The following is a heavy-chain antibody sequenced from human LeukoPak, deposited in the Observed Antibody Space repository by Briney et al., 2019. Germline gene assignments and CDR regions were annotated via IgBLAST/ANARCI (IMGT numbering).Heavy chain of an antibody. Sequence: PSETLSLTCTVSCGSISSGTYYWAWIRQPPGKGLEWIGTIYHSGSTYYNPSLKSRVTISVDTSKNQFSLNLTSLTAADTAVYYCARDRRYYYHMDVWGKGTTVTISS. J-gene: IGHJ6*03. V-gene: IGHV4-39*07. CDR3: ARDRRYYYHMDV. CDR2: IYHSGST. CDR1: CGSISSGTYY.